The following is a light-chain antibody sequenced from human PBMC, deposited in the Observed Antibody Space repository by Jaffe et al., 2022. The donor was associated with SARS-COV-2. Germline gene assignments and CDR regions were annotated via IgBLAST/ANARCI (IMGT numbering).Light chain of an antibody. J-gene: IGLJ2*01. CDR1: SSNIGAGYD. Sequence: QSVLTQPPSVSGAPGQRVTISCTGSSSNIGAGYDVHWYQQLPGTAPKLLISDNNNRPSGVPDRFSGSKSGTSASLAITGLQAEDEANYYCQSYDNSLSGHVVFGGGTRLTVL. CDR3: QSYDNSLSGHVV. CDR2: DNN. V-gene: IGLV1-40*01.